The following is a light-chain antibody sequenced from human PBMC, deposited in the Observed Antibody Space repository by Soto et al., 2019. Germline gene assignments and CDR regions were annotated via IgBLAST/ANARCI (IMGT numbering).Light chain of an antibody. V-gene: IGKV1-5*01. CDR2: DAS. CDR1: QTISSW. Sequence: DIQMTQSPSTLSGSVGDRVTITCRASQTISSWLAWYQQKPGKAPKLLIYDASSLESGVPSRFSGSGSGTEFTLTISSLQPDDFATYYCQQYNSYSYNFGQGTKVDIK. CDR3: QQYNSYSYN. J-gene: IGKJ2*01.